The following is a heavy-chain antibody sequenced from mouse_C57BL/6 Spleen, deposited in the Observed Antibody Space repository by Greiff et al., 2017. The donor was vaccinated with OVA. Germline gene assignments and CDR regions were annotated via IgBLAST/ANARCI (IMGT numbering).Heavy chain of an antibody. CDR2: INPNNGGT. V-gene: IGHV1-22*01. J-gene: IGHJ4*01. Sequence: EVQLQQSGPELVKPGASVKMSCKASGYTFTDYNMHWVKQSHGKSLEWIGYINPNNGGTSYNQKFKGKATLTVNKSSSTAYMELRSLTSEDSAVYYCARRDYGSSYEDYAMDYWGQGTSVTVSS. CDR1: GYTFTDYN. CDR3: ARRDYGSSYEDYAMDY. D-gene: IGHD1-1*01.